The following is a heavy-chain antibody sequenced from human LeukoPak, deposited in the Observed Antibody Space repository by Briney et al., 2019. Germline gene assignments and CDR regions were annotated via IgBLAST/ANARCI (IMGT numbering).Heavy chain of an antibody. D-gene: IGHD3-10*01. CDR1: GYTFTGYY. J-gene: IGHJ5*02. V-gene: IGHV1-2*06. Sequence: GTSVKVSCKASGYTFTGYYMHWVRQAPGQGLEWMGRIYPHSGGTIYAQKFQGRVTMTRDTSISTAYMELSSLRSDDTAVYYCARDHAFDGDNWFDPWGQGTLVTVSS. CDR3: ARDHAFDGDNWFDP. CDR2: IYPHSGGT.